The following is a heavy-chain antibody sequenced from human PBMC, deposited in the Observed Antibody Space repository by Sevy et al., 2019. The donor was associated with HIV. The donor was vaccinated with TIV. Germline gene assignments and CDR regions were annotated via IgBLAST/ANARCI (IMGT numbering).Heavy chain of an antibody. D-gene: IGHD1-1*01. CDR1: GFTFGDYA. J-gene: IGHJ4*02. CDR3: TRWKGLQSIFDY. Sequence: GGSLRLSCTTSGFTFGDYAMNWVRQAPGKGLEWVAVLKSKADGGTVDHAASVKGRFTISRDDSKSIAYLQMNDLTTEDTGVYYCTRWKGLQSIFDYWGQGALVTVSS. CDR2: LKSKADGGTV. V-gene: IGHV3-49*04.